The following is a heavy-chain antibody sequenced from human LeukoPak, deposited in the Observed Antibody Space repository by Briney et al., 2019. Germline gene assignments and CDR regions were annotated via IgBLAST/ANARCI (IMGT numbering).Heavy chain of an antibody. CDR3: AKRGPYYYGSGSYYKGAQYYFDS. D-gene: IGHD3-10*01. V-gene: IGHV4-34*01. CDR1: GGSFSGDF. J-gene: IGHJ4*02. CDR2: INHGGST. Sequence: PSETLSLTCAVYGGSFSGDFWSWIRQSPGKGLEWIGEINHGGSTTYNPSLQSRVTMSVDTSTNQISLKMTSVTAADTAVYYCAKRGPYYYGSGSYYKGAQYYFDSWGQGPLVTVSS.